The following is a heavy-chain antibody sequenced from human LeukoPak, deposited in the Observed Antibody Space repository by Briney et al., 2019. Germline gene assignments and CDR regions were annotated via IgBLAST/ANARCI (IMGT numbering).Heavy chain of an antibody. J-gene: IGHJ6*03. CDR3: ARGSMTTVTYYYYYYMDV. CDR1: GYTFTGYY. V-gene: IGHV1-2*02. D-gene: IGHD4-17*01. Sequence: ASVKVSCKASGYTFTGYYMHWVRQAPGQGLEWMGWINPNSGGTNYAQKFQGRVTMTRDTSISTAYMELSRLRSEDTAVYYCARGSMTTVTYYYYYYMDVWGKGTTVTISS. CDR2: INPNSGGT.